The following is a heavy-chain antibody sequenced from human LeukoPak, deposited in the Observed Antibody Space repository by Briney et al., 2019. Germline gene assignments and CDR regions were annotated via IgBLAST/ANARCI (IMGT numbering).Heavy chain of an antibody. CDR2: IYYSGST. CDR3: ARGGGYDYYYYYMDV. J-gene: IGHJ6*03. V-gene: IGHV4-59*01. D-gene: IGHD5-12*01. Sequence: SETLSLTCTVSGGSISSYYWSWIRQPPGKGLEWIGYIYYSGSTNYNPSLKSRVTISVDTSKNQFSLKLSSVTAADTAVYYCARGGGYDYYYYYMDVWGKGTTVTISS. CDR1: GGSISSYY.